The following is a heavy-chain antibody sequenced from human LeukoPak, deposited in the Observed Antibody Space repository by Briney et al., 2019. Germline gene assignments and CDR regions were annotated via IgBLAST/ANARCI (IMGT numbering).Heavy chain of an antibody. CDR1: GYSFTSYW. D-gene: IGHD3-10*01. CDR3: ASSENIRGGPDY. CDR2: IYPGESDT. J-gene: IGHJ4*02. Sequence: XSXKGSGYSFTSYWIGGVRQLPGKGLEWMGIIYPGESDTRYSPSFEGQVTISEDKASRTAYLQWSSLKASDTAMYYCASSENIRGGPDYWGQGTLVTVSS. V-gene: IGHV5-51*01.